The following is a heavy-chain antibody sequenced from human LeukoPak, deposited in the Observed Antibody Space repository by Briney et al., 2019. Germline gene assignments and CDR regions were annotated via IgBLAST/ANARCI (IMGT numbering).Heavy chain of an antibody. CDR1: GFTFSSYG. V-gene: IGHV3-30*18. J-gene: IGHJ5*02. Sequence: GGSLRLSCAASGFTFSSYGMHWVRQAPGKGLEWVAVISYDGSNKYYADSVKGRFAISRDNSKNTLYLQMNSLRAEDTAVYYCAKDRGYLVGWFDPWGQGTLVTVSS. CDR2: ISYDGSNK. CDR3: AKDRGYLVGWFDP. D-gene: IGHD2-15*01.